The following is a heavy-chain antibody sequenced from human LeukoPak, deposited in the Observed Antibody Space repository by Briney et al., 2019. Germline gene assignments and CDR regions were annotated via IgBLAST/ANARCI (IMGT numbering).Heavy chain of an antibody. J-gene: IGHJ4*02. D-gene: IGHD4-17*01. CDR2: IYYSGST. V-gene: IGHV4-59*05. CDR3: ARPNHDYGFDY. CDR1: GGSISSYY. Sequence: PSETLSLTCTVSGGSISSYYWSWIRQPPGKGLEWIGSIYYSGSTYYNPSLKSRVTISVDTSKDQFSLKLSSVTAADTAVYYCARPNHDYGFDYWGQGTLVTVSS.